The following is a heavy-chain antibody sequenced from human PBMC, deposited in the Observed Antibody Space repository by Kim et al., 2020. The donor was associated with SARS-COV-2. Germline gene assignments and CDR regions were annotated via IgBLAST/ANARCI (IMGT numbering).Heavy chain of an antibody. J-gene: IGHJ5*02. CDR3: ARVRAVATRDWFDP. CDR1: GFTFSSYS. Sequence: GGSLRPSCAASGFTFSSYSMNWVRQAPGKGLEWVSSISSSSSYIYYADSVKGRFTISRDNAKNSLYLQMNSLRAADTAVYYCARVRAVATRDWFDPWGQGTLVTVSS. D-gene: IGHD6-19*01. CDR2: ISSSSSYI. V-gene: IGHV3-21*01.